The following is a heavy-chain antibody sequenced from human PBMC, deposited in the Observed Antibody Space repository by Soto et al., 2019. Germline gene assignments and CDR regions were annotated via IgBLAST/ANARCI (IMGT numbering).Heavy chain of an antibody. D-gene: IGHD3-3*01. CDR3: ARGQRFSDWFDP. CDR2: VYSSGGT. Sequence: SETTSLTCTVSGGSMTSYYWTWIRQPAGKGLEWIGRVYSSGGTHYNPSLKSRVTISLDTSKNQFSLRLLSVTDADTAVYFCARGQRFSDWFDPWGQGTLVTVSS. CDR1: GGSMTSYY. V-gene: IGHV4-4*07. J-gene: IGHJ5*02.